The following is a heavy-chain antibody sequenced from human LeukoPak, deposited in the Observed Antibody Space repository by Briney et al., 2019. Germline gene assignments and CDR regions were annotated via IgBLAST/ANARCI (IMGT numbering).Heavy chain of an antibody. V-gene: IGHV3-7*01. CDR2: IKQDGSEK. Sequence: GGSLRLSCAASGFTLNIYWMSWVRQAPGKGLEWVANIKQDGSEKNYVDSVKGRFTISRDNAKNSLYLQMNSLRAEDTAVYYCARDGRPGYSSGFDYWGQGTLVTVSS. J-gene: IGHJ4*02. CDR3: ARDGRPGYSSGFDY. CDR1: GFTLNIYW. D-gene: IGHD5-18*01.